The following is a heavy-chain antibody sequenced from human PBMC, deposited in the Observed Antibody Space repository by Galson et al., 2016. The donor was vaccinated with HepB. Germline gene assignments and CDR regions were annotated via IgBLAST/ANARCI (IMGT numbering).Heavy chain of an antibody. Sequence: ETLSLTCTVSGGSMTTYYWSWIRQTPGKGLEWIGTIYYSGSANYKPTLKSRATISVETSKNQTSLRLSSVTAADTAVYYCARIDYGGTRFDPWGQGTLVTVSA. CDR1: GGSMTTYY. J-gene: IGHJ5*02. CDR2: IYYSGSA. D-gene: IGHD1-26*01. CDR3: ARIDYGGTRFDP. V-gene: IGHV4-59*01.